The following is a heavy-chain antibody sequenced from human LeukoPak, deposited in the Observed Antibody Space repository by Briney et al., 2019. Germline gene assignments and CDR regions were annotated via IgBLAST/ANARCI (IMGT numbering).Heavy chain of an antibody. CDR3: AREQGDGSGFRFDY. D-gene: IGHD3-10*01. CDR1: RFSFSSYG. J-gene: IGHJ4*02. V-gene: IGHV3-33*01. CDR2: IYNDGNKK. Sequence: PGGSLRLSCAASRFSFSSYGMHWVRQTPGKGLEWVAVIYNDGNKKYYADSVKGRFTISRDNSRNTLYLQMNSLRPEDTAVYYCAREQGDGSGFRFDYWGQGTRVTVSS.